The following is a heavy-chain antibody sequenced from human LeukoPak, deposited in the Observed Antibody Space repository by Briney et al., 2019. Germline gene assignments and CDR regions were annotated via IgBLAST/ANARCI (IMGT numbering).Heavy chain of an antibody. CDR3: ARRRSHDVWSA. CDR2: IFYTGST. J-gene: IGHJ4*02. D-gene: IGHD3-3*01. Sequence: PSETLSLTCTVSGDSINTGRYFWVWIRQPPGKGLEWIGPIFYTGSTYYNPSLQSRVTISIDTSKNRFSLSLTSVSAADTAVYFCARRRSHDVWSAWGQGTLVSVSS. CDR1: GDSINTGRYF. V-gene: IGHV4-39*01.